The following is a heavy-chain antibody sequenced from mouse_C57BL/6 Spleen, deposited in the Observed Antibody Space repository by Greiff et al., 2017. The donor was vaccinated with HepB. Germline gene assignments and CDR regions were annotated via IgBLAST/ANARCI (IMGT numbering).Heavy chain of an antibody. CDR3: VRGYGSSYSYAMDY. V-gene: IGHV10-1*01. CDR1: GFSFNTYA. CDR2: IRSKSNNYAT. D-gene: IGHD1-1*01. Sequence: EVQVVESGGGLVQPKGSLKLSCAASGFSFNTYAMNWVRQAPGKGLEWVARIRSKSNNYATYYADSVKDRFTISRDDSESMLYLQMNNLKTEDTAMYYCVRGYGSSYSYAMDYWGQGTSVTVSS. J-gene: IGHJ4*01.